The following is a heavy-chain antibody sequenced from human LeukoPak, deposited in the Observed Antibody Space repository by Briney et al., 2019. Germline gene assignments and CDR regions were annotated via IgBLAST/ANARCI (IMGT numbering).Heavy chain of an antibody. CDR2: ISGDGGST. Sequence: GGSLRLSCAASGFTFDDYAMHWVRQAPGKGLEWVSLISGDGGSTYYADSVKGRFTISRDNSKNSLYLQMNSLRTEDTAVYYCARDRLYSSSSEDYWGQGTLVTVSS. CDR1: GFTFDDYA. V-gene: IGHV3-43*02. D-gene: IGHD6-6*01. J-gene: IGHJ4*02. CDR3: ARDRLYSSSSEDY.